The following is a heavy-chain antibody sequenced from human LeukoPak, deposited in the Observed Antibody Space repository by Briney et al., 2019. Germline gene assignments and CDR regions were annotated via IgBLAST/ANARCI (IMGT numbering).Heavy chain of an antibody. CDR3: AGAVGAAACWFDP. CDR1: GGSISSGGYS. J-gene: IGHJ5*02. D-gene: IGHD2-2*01. Sequence: RSSETLSLTCAVSGGSISSGGYSWSWIRQPPGKGLEWIGYIYHSGSTYYNPSLKGRVTISVDRSKNQFSLKLSSVTAADTAVYYCAGAVGAAACWFDPWGQGTLVTVSS. V-gene: IGHV4-30-2*01. CDR2: IYHSGST.